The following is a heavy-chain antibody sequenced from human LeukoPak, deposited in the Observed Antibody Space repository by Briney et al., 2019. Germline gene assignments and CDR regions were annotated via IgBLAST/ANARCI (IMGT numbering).Heavy chain of an antibody. CDR3: AREWMARSTSRNQD. J-gene: IGHJ4*01. Sequence: PGGSLRLSCAASGFTFSPYSMNWVRQAPGKGLEWVSSISSSSSYIYYADSVKGRFTISRDNAKNSLYLQMNSLRAEDTAVYYCAREWMARSTSRNQDWGQEPWSPSPQ. D-gene: IGHD2-2*01. CDR1: GFTFSPYS. V-gene: IGHV3-21*01. CDR2: ISSSSSYI.